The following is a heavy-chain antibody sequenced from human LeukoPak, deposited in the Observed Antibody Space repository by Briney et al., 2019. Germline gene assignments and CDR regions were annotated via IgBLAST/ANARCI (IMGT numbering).Heavy chain of an antibody. Sequence: SETLSLTCTASGYSISSGYYWGWIRQPPGKGLEWIGSIYHSGSTYYNPSLKSRVTISVDTSKNQFSLKLSSVTAADTAVYYCARARILYSYGYADWGQGTLVTVSS. J-gene: IGHJ4*02. CDR2: IYHSGST. CDR1: GYSISSGYY. V-gene: IGHV4-38-2*02. D-gene: IGHD5-18*01. CDR3: ARARILYSYGYAD.